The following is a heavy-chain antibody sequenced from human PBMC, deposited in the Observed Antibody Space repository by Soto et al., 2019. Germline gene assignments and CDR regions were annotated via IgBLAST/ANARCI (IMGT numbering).Heavy chain of an antibody. Sequence: GGSLRLSCAASGFTFSSYEMNWVRQAPGKGLEWVSYISSSGSTIYYADSVKGRFTISRDNAKNSLYLQMNSLRAEDTAVYYCAGGPSIAARPHYYYGMDVWGQGTTVTVSS. V-gene: IGHV3-48*03. CDR3: AGGPSIAARPHYYYGMDV. J-gene: IGHJ6*02. CDR1: GFTFSSYE. CDR2: ISSSGSTI. D-gene: IGHD6-6*01.